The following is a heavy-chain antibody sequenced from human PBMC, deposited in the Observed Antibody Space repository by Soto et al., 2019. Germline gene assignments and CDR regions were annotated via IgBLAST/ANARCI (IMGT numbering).Heavy chain of an antibody. CDR3: VRETTGTYGWFDP. Sequence: QMQLAESGGGVVQPGRSLRLSCAASGFTFSRHGMHWVRQAPGKGLEWVAVIYYDGNSKYYVDSVKGRFTISRDNSKNTLYLQMNSLRAEDTAVYYCVRETTGTYGWFDPWGQGTLVTVSS. CDR1: GFTFSRHG. V-gene: IGHV3-33*01. CDR2: IYYDGNSK. D-gene: IGHD1-1*01. J-gene: IGHJ5*02.